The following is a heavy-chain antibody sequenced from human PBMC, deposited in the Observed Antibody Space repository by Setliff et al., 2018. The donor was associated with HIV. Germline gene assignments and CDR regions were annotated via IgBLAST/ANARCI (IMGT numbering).Heavy chain of an antibody. Sequence: GSLRLSCAASRFDFNNYWMCWVRQAPGKGLEWVANIGQDGSKAYYMDSVKGLFTISRDNPKNSLYLQMTSLRAEDTAVYYCARDDSNGNTDAFDIWGQGTTVTVSS. CDR2: IGQDGSKA. J-gene: IGHJ3*02. CDR1: RFDFNNYW. D-gene: IGHD5-18*01. V-gene: IGHV3-7*03. CDR3: ARDDSNGNTDAFDI.